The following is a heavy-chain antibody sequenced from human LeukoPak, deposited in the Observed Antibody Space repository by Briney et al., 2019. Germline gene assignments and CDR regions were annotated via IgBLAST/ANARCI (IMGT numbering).Heavy chain of an antibody. J-gene: IGHJ6*03. CDR2: IYTSGST. CDR3: ARETYCSSTSYQVGKLGRYYYYYMDV. Sequence: SETLSLTCAVYGGSFGGYYWSWIRQPPGKGLEWIGYIYTSGSTNYNPSLKSRVTISVDTSKNQFSLKLSSVTAADTAVYYCARETYCSSTSYQVGKLGRYYYYYMDVWGKGTTVTVSS. V-gene: IGHV4-4*09. CDR1: GGSFGGYY. D-gene: IGHD2-2*01.